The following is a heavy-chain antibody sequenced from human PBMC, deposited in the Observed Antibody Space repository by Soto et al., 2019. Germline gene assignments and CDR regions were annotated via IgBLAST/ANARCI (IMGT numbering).Heavy chain of an antibody. D-gene: IGHD6-19*01. CDR2: IHPGESDT. Sequence: PGESPKISCKVSGYRFTAYWIAWVRQMPGKGLEWMGIIHPGESDTRYSPSFQGQVTISADKSVGTAFLQWSRLKVSDAAMYYCSRLPDPAVAGTTYYGMDVWGQGTTVTVSS. CDR1: GYRFTAYW. J-gene: IGHJ6*02. V-gene: IGHV5-51*01. CDR3: SRLPDPAVAGTTYYGMDV.